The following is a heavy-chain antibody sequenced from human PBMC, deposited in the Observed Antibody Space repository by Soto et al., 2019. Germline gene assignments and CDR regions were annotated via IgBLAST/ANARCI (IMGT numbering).Heavy chain of an antibody. CDR3: AKDVDTAMDSYYGMDV. V-gene: IGHV3-30*18. Sequence: QVQLVESGGGVVQPGRSLRLSCAASGFTLSSHGMHWVRQAPGKGLEWVAVISYDGSNKYYADSVKGRFTISRDTSKNTLYLQMNSLRAEDTAGYYCAKDVDTAMDSYYGMDVWGQGTTVTVSS. CDR2: ISYDGSNK. CDR1: GFTLSSHG. J-gene: IGHJ6*02. D-gene: IGHD5-18*01.